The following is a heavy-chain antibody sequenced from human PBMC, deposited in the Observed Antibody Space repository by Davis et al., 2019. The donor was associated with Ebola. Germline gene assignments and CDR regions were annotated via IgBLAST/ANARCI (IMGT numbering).Heavy chain of an antibody. V-gene: IGHV4-39*01. CDR1: GGSVSGRTYY. Sequence: GSLRLSCTVSGGSVSGRTYYWGWIRQPPGKGLEWIGSIFYTANTYYNPSLKSRVTISVDMSKNQFSLRLSSVTAADTAVYYCARGDSRGYWSPFFDLWGLGILATVSS. CDR2: IFYTANT. J-gene: IGHJ4*02. D-gene: IGHD3-22*01. CDR3: ARGDSRGYWSPFFDL.